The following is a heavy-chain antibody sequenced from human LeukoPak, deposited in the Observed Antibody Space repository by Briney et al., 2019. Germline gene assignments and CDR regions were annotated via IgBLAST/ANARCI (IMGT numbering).Heavy chain of an antibody. D-gene: IGHD4-17*01. Sequence: ASVKVSCKASGYTFTAYYMDWVRQAPGQGLEWMGRINPNSGETNYAQSFQGRVTMTGDPSISTAYMELRRLTSDDTAVYFCARDRGTTYASDIWGQGTLVTVSS. CDR1: GYTFTAYY. CDR2: INPNSGET. V-gene: IGHV1-2*06. J-gene: IGHJ3*02. CDR3: ARDRGTTYASDI.